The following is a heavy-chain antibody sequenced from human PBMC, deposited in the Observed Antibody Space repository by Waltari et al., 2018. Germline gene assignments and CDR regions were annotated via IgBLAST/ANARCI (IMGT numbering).Heavy chain of an antibody. CDR2: INHSGST. CDR1: GGSFSGYS. V-gene: IGHV4-34*01. D-gene: IGHD2-8*01. CDR3: ARVRRRLQLRVYYFDY. Sequence: QVQLQQWGAGLLKPSETLSLTCAVYGGSFSGYSWSWIRQPPGKGLEWIGEINHSGSTNYNPSLKSRVTISVDTSKNQFSLKLSSVTAADTAVYYCARVRRRLQLRVYYFDYWGQGTLVTVSS. J-gene: IGHJ4*02.